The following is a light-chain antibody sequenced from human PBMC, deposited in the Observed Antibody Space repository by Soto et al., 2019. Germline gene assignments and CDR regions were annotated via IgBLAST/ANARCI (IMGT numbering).Light chain of an antibody. Sequence: ESVLTQSPGTLSLSPGDRATLSCRASQSVRIGHLAWYQQKTGQAPRLVIYDASTRATGIQDRFSGGGAGTDFTLTISRVEPEDLAVYYCHQYGRSASSITFGPGTKVEIK. CDR2: DAS. CDR1: QSVRIGH. V-gene: IGKV3-20*01. J-gene: IGKJ3*01. CDR3: HQYGRSASSIT.